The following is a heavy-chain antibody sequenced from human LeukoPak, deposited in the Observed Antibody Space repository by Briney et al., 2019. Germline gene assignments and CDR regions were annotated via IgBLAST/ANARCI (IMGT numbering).Heavy chain of an antibody. J-gene: IGHJ6*02. D-gene: IGHD5-12*01. CDR1: GGSISSSSYC. V-gene: IGHV4-39*01. CDR3: ARRVATNNYYYYYGLDV. CDR2: MYSSGSA. Sequence: SETLSLTCTVSGGSISSSSYCWGWVRQPPGKGLEWIGSMYSSGSAYHNPSLKSRVTISVDTSKSQFSLKLSSVTAADTAVYYCARRVATNNYYYYYGLDVWGLGTTVTV.